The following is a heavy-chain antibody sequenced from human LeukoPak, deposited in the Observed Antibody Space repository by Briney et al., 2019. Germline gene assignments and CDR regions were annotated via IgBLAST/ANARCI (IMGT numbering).Heavy chain of an antibody. V-gene: IGHV1-8*02. J-gene: IGHJ4*02. CDR1: GYTFTSYD. CDR3: ATEPRRIAAAGTLGDY. CDR2: MNPNSGNT. Sequence: ASVKVSCKASGYTFTSYDINWVRQATGQGLEWMGWMNPNSGNTGYAQKFQGRVTMTEDTSTDTAYMELSSLRSEDTAVYYCATEPRRIAAAGTLGDYWGQGTLVTVSS. D-gene: IGHD6-13*01.